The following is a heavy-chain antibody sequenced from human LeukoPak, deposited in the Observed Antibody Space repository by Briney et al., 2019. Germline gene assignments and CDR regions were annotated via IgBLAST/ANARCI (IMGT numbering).Heavy chain of an antibody. J-gene: IGHJ4*02. CDR2: IYSGGNT. D-gene: IGHD2-15*01. Sequence: GGSLRLSCTVSGFPVSINSMSWVRQAPGKGLEWVSFIYSGGNTHYSDSVKGRFTISRDSSKNTLYLQMNSLRAEDTAVYYCARRACEYSHPYDYRGQGTLVTVSS. CDR3: ARRACEYSHPYDY. V-gene: IGHV3-53*01. CDR1: GFPVSINS.